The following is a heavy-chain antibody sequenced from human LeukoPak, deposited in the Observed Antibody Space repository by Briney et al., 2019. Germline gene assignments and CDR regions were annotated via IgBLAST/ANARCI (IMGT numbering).Heavy chain of an antibody. CDR3: ARLRGYYDSSGYRYYFDY. CDR2: ISAYNGNT. CDR1: GYTFTSYG. D-gene: IGHD3-22*01. J-gene: IGHJ4*02. V-gene: IGHV1-18*01. Sequence: ASVKVSCKASGYTFTSYGISWVRQAPGQGLEWMGWISAYNGNTNYAQKLQGRVTMTTDTYTSTAYMELRSLRSDDTAVYYCARLRGYYDSSGYRYYFDYWGQGTLVTVSS.